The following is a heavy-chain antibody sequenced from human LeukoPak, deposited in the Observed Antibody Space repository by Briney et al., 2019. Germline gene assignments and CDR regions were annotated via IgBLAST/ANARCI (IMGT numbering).Heavy chain of an antibody. CDR3: ARVSDSSGYYLFDY. Sequence: SETLSLTRAVYGGSFSGYYWSWIRQPPGKGLEWIGEINHSGSTNYNPSLKSRVTISVDTSKNQFSLKLSSVTAADTAVYYCARVSDSSGYYLFDYWGQGTLVTVSS. CDR2: INHSGST. CDR1: GGSFSGYY. V-gene: IGHV4-34*01. J-gene: IGHJ4*02. D-gene: IGHD3-22*01.